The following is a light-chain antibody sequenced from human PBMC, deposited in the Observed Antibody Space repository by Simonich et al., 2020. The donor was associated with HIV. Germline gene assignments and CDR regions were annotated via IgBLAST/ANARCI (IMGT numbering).Light chain of an antibody. Sequence: NFMLTQPHFVSESPGKTVTISCTRSSGSIASNYVQWYQQRPGSAPTTVIYEDNQRPSGVPDRFSGSIDSSSNSASLTISGLKTEDEADYFCQSYDSNNHWVFGGGTKLTVL. CDR1: SGSIASNY. J-gene: IGLJ3*02. V-gene: IGLV6-57*03. CDR2: EDN. CDR3: QSYDSNNHWV.